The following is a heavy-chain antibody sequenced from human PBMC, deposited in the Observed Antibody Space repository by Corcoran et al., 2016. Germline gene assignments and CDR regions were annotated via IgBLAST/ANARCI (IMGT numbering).Heavy chain of an antibody. V-gene: IGHV3-21*01. CDR3: AREDSSSGVDF. J-gene: IGHJ4*02. D-gene: IGHD6-6*01. CDR2: ISSSSNYK. CDR1: GFTFSIYS. Sequence: EVQLVESGGGLVKPGESLRLSCAGSGFTFSIYSMNWVRQAPGKGLEWVSSISSSSNYKYYADSVKGRFPISRDNAKNSLFLQMNSLTAEETAVYYGAREDSSSGVDFWGQGTLVTVSS.